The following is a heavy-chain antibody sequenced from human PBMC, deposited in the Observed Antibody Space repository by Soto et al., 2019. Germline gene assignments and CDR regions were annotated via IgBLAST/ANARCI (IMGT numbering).Heavy chain of an antibody. Sequence: QVQLQESGPGLVKPSETLSLTCTVSGGSISSYYWSWIRQPPGKGLEWIGYIYYSGSTNYNPSLKSRVTISVDTSKNQFSLKLSSVTAADTAVYYWAREESTFGEVSSWFDPWGQGTLVTVSS. CDR1: GGSISSYY. CDR3: AREESTFGEVSSWFDP. J-gene: IGHJ5*02. D-gene: IGHD3-10*01. V-gene: IGHV4-59*01. CDR2: IYYSGST.